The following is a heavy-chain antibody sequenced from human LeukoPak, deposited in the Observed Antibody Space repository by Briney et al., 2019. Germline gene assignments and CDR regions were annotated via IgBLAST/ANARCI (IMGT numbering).Heavy chain of an antibody. CDR3: ARIQAVGVPVAIDAYYSYGMDV. D-gene: IGHD2-2*02. CDR2: FIPMVGVA. Sequence: SVKVSCKASGGFFSRNAISWVRQAPGQGLEWMGRFIPMVGVATYAQKFQGRVTITEDRSTSTAYMELSSLTSEDTAVYYCARIQAVGVPVAIDAYYSYGMDVWGRGTAVSVSS. J-gene: IGHJ6*02. V-gene: IGHV1-69*04. CDR1: GGFFSRNA.